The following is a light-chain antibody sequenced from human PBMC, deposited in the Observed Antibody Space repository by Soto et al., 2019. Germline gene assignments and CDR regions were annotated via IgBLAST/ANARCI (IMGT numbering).Light chain of an antibody. CDR3: QQRNNWPQT. V-gene: IGKV3-11*01. CDR2: ESS. J-gene: IGKJ1*01. CDR1: QSVSSN. Sequence: EIVLTQSPGTLSSSPGERAILSCRASQSVSSNLAWLQKKPGQAPRLLIYESSNRATGIPARFSGSGSGTDFILTISSLEPEDFAVYYCQQRNNWPQTFGQGTKVDIK.